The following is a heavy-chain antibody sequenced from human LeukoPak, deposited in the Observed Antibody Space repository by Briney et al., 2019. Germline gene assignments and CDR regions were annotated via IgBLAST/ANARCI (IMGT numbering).Heavy chain of an antibody. D-gene: IGHD3-10*01. CDR3: ARSIAIRGVRHGAFDY. J-gene: IGHJ4*02. CDR1: GFSISNYY. Sequence: SETLSLTCTVTGFSISNYYWTWIRQPPGKDLEWIGYISYSGSTNYNPSLESRVTISEDTATNEISLKLRSVNAAATAFYYCARSIAIRGVRHGAFDYWGQGSLVTVSS. V-gene: IGHV4-59*01. CDR2: ISYSGST.